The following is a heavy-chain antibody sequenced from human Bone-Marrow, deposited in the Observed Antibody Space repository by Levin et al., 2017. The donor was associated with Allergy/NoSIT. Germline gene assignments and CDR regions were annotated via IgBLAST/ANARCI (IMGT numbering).Heavy chain of an antibody. J-gene: IGHJ4*02. CDR1: GFTFNDYA. D-gene: IGHD1-20*01. CDR2: INYSGGST. V-gene: IGHV3-23*01. CDR3: AKDRITGTTGVFDY. Sequence: SGGSLRLSCATSGFTFNDYAMSWVRQAPGKGLEWVSNINYSGGSTYYADSVKGRFTISRDNIKDTLYLRMNSLRAEDTAIYYCAKDRITGTTGVFDYWGQGTLVTVSS.